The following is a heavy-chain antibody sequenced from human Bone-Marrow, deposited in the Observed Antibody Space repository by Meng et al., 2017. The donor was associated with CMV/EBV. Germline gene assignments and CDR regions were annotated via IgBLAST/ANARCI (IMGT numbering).Heavy chain of an antibody. CDR3: AREGIEDGFGEEMGFDP. V-gene: IGHV1-2*02. CDR1: GYTFTGYY. Sequence: ASVKVSCKASGYTFTGYYMHWVRQAPGQGLEWMGWINPNSGGTNYEQKFQGRVTMTRDTSISTAYMELSRLRSDDTAVYYCAREGIEDGFGEEMGFDPWGQGTLVTVSS. D-gene: IGHD3-10*01. CDR2: INPNSGGT. J-gene: IGHJ5*02.